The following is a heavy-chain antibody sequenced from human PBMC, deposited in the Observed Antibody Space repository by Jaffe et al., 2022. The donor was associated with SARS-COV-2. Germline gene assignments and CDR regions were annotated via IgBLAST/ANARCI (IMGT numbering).Heavy chain of an antibody. CDR3: ARGGESSTYYFDY. D-gene: IGHD3-10*01. Sequence: QVQLQESGPGLVKPSETLSLTCTVSGGSISSYYWSWIRQPPGKGLEWIGYIYYSGSTNYNPSLKSRVTISVDTSKNQFSLKLSSVTAADTAVYYCARGGESSTYYFDYWGQGTLVTVSS. CDR1: GGSISSYY. CDR2: IYYSGST. V-gene: IGHV4-59*01. J-gene: IGHJ4*02.